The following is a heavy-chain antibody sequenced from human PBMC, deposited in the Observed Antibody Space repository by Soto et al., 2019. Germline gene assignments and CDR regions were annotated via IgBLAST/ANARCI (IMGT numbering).Heavy chain of an antibody. CDR2: IIPIFGTA. D-gene: IGHD3-10*01. J-gene: IGHJ5*02. CDR3: ARFRMVRGVIYWFDP. CDR1: GGTFSSYA. V-gene: IGHV1-69*13. Sequence: SVKVSCKASGGTFSSYAISWVRQAPGQGLEWMGGIIPIFGTANYAQKFQGRVTITADESTSTAYMELSSLRSEDTAVYYCARFRMVRGVIYWFDPWGQGTLVTVSS.